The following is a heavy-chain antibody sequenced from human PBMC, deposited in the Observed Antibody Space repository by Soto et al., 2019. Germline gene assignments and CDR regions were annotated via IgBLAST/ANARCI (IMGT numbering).Heavy chain of an antibody. CDR1: GYTFTSYA. V-gene: IGHV1-3*01. CDR3: ARSAWIQLWLLGY. CDR2: INAGNGNT. D-gene: IGHD5-18*01. J-gene: IGHJ4*02. Sequence: VASVKVSCKASGYTFTSYAMHWVRQAPGQRLEWMGWINAGNGNTKYSQKFQGRVTITRDTSASTAYMELSSLRSEDTAVYYCARSAWIQLWLLGYWGQGTLVTVSS.